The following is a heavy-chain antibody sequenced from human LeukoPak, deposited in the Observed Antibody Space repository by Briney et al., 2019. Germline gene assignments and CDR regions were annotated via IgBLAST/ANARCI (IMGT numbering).Heavy chain of an antibody. D-gene: IGHD3-22*01. CDR2: IIPILGIA. CDR3: ASGYYYDSSGYRWDADY. CDR1: GGTFSSSA. Sequence: SVKVSCKASGGTFSSSAISWVRQAPGQGLEWMGRIIPILGIANYAQKFQGRVTITADKSTSTAYMELSSLRSEDTAVYYCASGYYYDSSGYRWDADYWGQGTLVTVSS. J-gene: IGHJ4*02. V-gene: IGHV1-69*04.